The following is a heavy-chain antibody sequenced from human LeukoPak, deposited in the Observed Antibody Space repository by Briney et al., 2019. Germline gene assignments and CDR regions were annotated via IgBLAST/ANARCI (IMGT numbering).Heavy chain of an antibody. V-gene: IGHV1-46*01. Sequence: ASVKVSCKASGYTFTSYYMHWVRQAPGQGLEWMGIINPSGGSTSYAQKFQGRVTITADKSTSTAYMELSSLRSEDTAVYYCARSDGDSNQYYYYYYYMDVWGKGTTVTVSS. CDR1: GYTFTSYY. J-gene: IGHJ6*03. D-gene: IGHD6-13*01. CDR3: ARSDGDSNQYYYYYYYMDV. CDR2: INPSGGST.